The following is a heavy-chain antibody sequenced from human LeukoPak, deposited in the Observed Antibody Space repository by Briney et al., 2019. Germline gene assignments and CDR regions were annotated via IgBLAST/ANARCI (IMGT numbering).Heavy chain of an antibody. CDR1: GFTFSSNW. D-gene: IGHD3-10*01. V-gene: IGHV3-7*01. J-gene: IGHJ4*02. CDR2: IEEDGSET. CDR3: ARATRQGSCSFGSGTYYGLSA. Sequence: PGGSLRLSCAASGFTFSSNWMTWVRQAPGKGLEWVANIEEDGSETYYVDSVKGRFIISRDNANKLLSLQMNSLRVEDTAVYYCARATRQGSCSFGSGTYYGLSAWGQGTLVTVSS.